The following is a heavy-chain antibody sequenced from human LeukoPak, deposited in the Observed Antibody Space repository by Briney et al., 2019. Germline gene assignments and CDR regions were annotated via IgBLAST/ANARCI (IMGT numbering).Heavy chain of an antibody. V-gene: IGHV4-61*02. CDR3: ASSYYGDLEEPYYYYYYMDV. D-gene: IGHD4-17*01. CDR1: GGSISSGSYY. Sequence: PSETLSLTCTVSGGSISSGSYYWSWIRQPAGKGLEWIGRIYTSGSTNYNPSLKSRVTISVDTSKNQFSLKLSSVTAADTAVYYCASSYYGDLEEPYYYYYYMDVWGKGTTVTISS. CDR2: IYTSGST. J-gene: IGHJ6*03.